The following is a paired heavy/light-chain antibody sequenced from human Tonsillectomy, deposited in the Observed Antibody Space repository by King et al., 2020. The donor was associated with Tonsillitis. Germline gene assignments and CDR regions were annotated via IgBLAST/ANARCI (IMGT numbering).Light chain of an antibody. V-gene: IGKV1-33*01. Sequence: DIQMTQSPSSLSASVGDRVTITCQASQDITKYLHWYQQKPGKAPKLLIYDASKLETGVPSRFSGSGSGTDFTFTISSLQPEDIATYYCQQYDHLPITFGQGTRLDIK. J-gene: IGKJ5*01. CDR3: QQYDHLPIT. CDR1: QDITKY. CDR2: DAS.
Heavy chain of an antibody. Sequence: EVQLVESGGGLVKPAGSLRLSCAASGFAFSNAWMNWVRQAPGRGLEWVGRIKSKSAGGTTDYAAPVKGRFTISRDDSKNMLHLQMSNLETEDTAVYFCTTSPRTIFTDYYYYLLDVWGKGTTVTVSS. V-gene: IGHV3-15*07. J-gene: IGHJ6*03. CDR1: GFAFSNAW. CDR3: TTSPRTIFTDYYYYLLDV. CDR2: IKSKSAGGTT. D-gene: IGHD3-3*01.